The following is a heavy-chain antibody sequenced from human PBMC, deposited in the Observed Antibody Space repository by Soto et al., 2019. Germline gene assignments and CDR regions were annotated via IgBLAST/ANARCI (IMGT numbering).Heavy chain of an antibody. J-gene: IGHJ5*02. CDR2: IGASDSHT. Sequence: RGESLKISCKGSGYRFTNYWISWVRQMPGKGLEWMGRIGASDSHTNYSPSFQGHVTISADKSISTAYLQWSSLKASDTAIYYCARHEPLRDWSPPRVRFEPWGQGTLVTVSS. CDR3: ARHEPLRDWSPPRVRFEP. CDR1: GYRFTNYW. V-gene: IGHV5-10-1*01. D-gene: IGHD1-1*01.